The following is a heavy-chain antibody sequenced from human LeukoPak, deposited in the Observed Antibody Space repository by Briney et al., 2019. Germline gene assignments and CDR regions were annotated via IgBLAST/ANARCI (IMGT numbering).Heavy chain of an antibody. Sequence: SVKVSCKASGYTFTSYGISWVRQAPGQGDEGMGGIIPIFGTGNYAQKFQGRGKITTDEDKRTDYMEVSSLRSEDTAVYYCASRDTYCSGGSCYSDFDYWGQGTLVTVSS. CDR2: IIPIFGTG. V-gene: IGHV1-69*05. CDR1: GYTFTSYG. J-gene: IGHJ4*02. D-gene: IGHD2-15*01. CDR3: ASRDTYCSGGSCYSDFDY.